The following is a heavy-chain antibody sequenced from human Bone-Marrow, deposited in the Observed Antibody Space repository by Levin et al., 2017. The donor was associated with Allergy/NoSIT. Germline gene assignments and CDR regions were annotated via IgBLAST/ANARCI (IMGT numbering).Heavy chain of an antibody. CDR1: GFSFSRFW. J-gene: IGHJ5*02. CDR3: LRMDRGGP. V-gene: IGHV3-74*01. CDR2: INSDGSSA. Sequence: GGSLRLSCVASGFSFSRFWMHWVRQGSGKGLVWVSQINSDGSSADYADSVKGRFTVSRDNAKSTLYLQMNSLRAEDTAVYYCLRMDRGGPWGQGTQVTVSS. D-gene: IGHD3-10*01.